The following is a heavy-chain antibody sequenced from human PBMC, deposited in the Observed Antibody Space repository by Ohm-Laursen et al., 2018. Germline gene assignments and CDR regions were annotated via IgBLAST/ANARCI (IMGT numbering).Heavy chain of an antibody. CDR1: GFTVSSNY. D-gene: IGHD5-18*01. CDR3: ARDSYSYGPFDY. CDR2: IYSGGSA. Sequence: GSLRLSCAASGFTVSSNYMSWVRQAPGEGLEWVSIIYSGGSAFYADSVKGRFTISRDDSKNTVFLQMNSLRAEDTAVYFCARDSYSYGPFDYWGQGTLVTVSS. V-gene: IGHV3-53*01. J-gene: IGHJ4*02.